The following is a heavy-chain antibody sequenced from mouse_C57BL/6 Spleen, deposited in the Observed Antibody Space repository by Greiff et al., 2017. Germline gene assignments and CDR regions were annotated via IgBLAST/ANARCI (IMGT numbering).Heavy chain of an antibody. CDR2: INPSSGYT. CDR3: ASPNWDEDAMDY. J-gene: IGHJ4*01. D-gene: IGHD4-1*01. CDR1: GYTFASYW. Sequence: VQVVESGAELAKPGASVKLSCKASGYTFASYWMHWVNQRPGQGLEWIGYINPSSGYTKYNQKFKDKATLTADKASSTAYMQLSSLTYEDSAVYYCASPNWDEDAMDYWGQGTSVTVSS. V-gene: IGHV1-7*01.